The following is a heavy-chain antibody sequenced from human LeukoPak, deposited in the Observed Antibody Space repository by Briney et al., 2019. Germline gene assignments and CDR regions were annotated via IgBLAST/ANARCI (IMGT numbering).Heavy chain of an antibody. V-gene: IGHV4-34*01. D-gene: IGHD3-22*01. Sequence: SETLSLTCAVYGGSFNDYYWSWIRQPPGKGLEWVGEINHSGSTNHNPSLKSRVTISVDTSKNQFSLKLSSVTAADAAVYYCARGRDTVIDSYYFDCWGQGTLVTVSS. CDR2: INHSGST. CDR1: GGSFNDYY. J-gene: IGHJ4*02. CDR3: ARGRDTVIDSYYFDC.